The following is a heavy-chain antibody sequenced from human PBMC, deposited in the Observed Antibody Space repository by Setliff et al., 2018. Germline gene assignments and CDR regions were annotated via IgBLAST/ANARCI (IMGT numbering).Heavy chain of an antibody. Sequence: GPSVKVSCKASGGTFSSYDISWVRQAPGRGLEWMGGIIPIFGTANYAQKFQGRVTITADESTSTVYMELSSLRSEDTAVYYCARLPHTPNWNYRREVFDYWGQGTLVTVSS. CDR3: ARLPHTPNWNYRREVFDY. D-gene: IGHD1-7*01. J-gene: IGHJ4*02. CDR2: IIPIFGTA. V-gene: IGHV1-69*13. CDR1: GGTFSSYD.